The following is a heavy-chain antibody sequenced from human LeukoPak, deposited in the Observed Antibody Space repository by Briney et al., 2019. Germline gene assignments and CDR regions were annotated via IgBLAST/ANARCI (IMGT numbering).Heavy chain of an antibody. J-gene: IGHJ4*02. CDR1: GGSISSYY. CDR2: IYYSGNT. Sequence: SETLSLTCTVSGGSISSYYWSWVRQPPGKGLEWIGYIYYSGNTNYNPSLKSRVTMSVDTSKNQFSLKLTSVTAADTAVYYCARDPGGVAAAGQYFDYWGQGTLVTVSS. D-gene: IGHD6-13*01. CDR3: ARDPGGVAAAGQYFDY. V-gene: IGHV4-59*01.